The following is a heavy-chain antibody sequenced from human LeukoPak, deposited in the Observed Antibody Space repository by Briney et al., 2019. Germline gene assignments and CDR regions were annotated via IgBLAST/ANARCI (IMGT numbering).Heavy chain of an antibody. D-gene: IGHD3-22*01. J-gene: IGHJ4*02. CDR2: ISGSGGST. Sequence: GGSLRLSCAASGFTFSSYGMSWVRQAPGKGLEWASAISGSGGSTYYADSVKGRFTISRDNSKNTLYLQMNSLRAEDTAVYYCAKDTGSYYYDSSGYYGYWGQGTLVTVSS. CDR1: GFTFSSYG. CDR3: AKDTGSYYYDSSGYYGY. V-gene: IGHV3-23*01.